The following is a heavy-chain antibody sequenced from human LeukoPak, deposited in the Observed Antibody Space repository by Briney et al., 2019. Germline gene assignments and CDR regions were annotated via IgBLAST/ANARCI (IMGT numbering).Heavy chain of an antibody. J-gene: IGHJ5*02. CDR1: GGSISSGGYS. V-gene: IGHV4-30-2*01. CDR3: ARALGYCSSTSCYIREGRFDX. D-gene: IGHD2-2*02. Sequence: SETLSLTCAVSGGSISSGGYSWSWIRQPPGKGLEWIGYIYHSGSTYYNPSLKSRVTISVDRSKNQFSLKLSSVTAADTAVYYCARALGYCSSTSCYIREGRFDXWXXGTLVTVSS. CDR2: IYHSGST.